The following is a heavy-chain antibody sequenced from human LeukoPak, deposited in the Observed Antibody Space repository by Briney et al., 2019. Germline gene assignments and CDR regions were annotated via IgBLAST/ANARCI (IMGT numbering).Heavy chain of an antibody. V-gene: IGHV4-34*01. CDR1: DGSFSGYY. D-gene: IGHD3-3*01. CDR3: ARGLNDSWTGENY. Sequence: SETLSLTCAVYDGSFSGYYWRWIRHPPGKGLEWIGEINHSGSTNYNPSLKSRVTISLDTSKSQFSLKVRYVTAADTAAYYCARGLNDSWTGENYWGQGTLVTVSS. J-gene: IGHJ4*02. CDR2: INHSGST.